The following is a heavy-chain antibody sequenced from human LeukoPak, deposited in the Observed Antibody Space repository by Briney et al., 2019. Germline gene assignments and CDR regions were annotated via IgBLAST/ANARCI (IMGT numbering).Heavy chain of an antibody. J-gene: IGHJ4*02. Sequence: GGSLRLSCAASGFTFSSYTMHWVRQAPGKGLEWVSDISYDGSNKYYADSVKGRFTISRDNSKNTQYLQMNSLRAEDTAVYYCARSGLDFWSGYLPRPGIAVAGGFDYWGQRTLVTVSS. CDR1: GFTFSSYT. V-gene: IGHV3-30*01. D-gene: IGHD3-3*01. CDR3: ARSGLDFWSGYLPRPGIAVAGGFDY. CDR2: ISYDGSNK.